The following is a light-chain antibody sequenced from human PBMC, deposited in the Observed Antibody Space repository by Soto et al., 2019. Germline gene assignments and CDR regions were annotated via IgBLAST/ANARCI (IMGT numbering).Light chain of an antibody. CDR3: QQYGSSPPIT. V-gene: IGKV3-20*01. CDR2: GAS. Sequence: DIVMTQSPVTLSVSPGERATLSCRASQSVYSNLAWYQQKPGQAPRLLIYGASSRATGIPDRFSGSGSGTDFTLTISRLEPEDFAVYYCQQYGSSPPITFGQGTKVDIK. CDR1: QSVYSN. J-gene: IGKJ1*01.